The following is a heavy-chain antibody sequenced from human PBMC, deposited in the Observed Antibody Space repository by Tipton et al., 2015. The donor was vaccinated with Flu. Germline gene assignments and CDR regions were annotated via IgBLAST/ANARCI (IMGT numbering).Heavy chain of an antibody. V-gene: IGHV3-74*01. J-gene: IGHJ3*02. CDR1: GFTFSSYW. Sequence: SLRLSCAASGFTFSSYWMHWVRQAPGKGLVWVSRINSDGSSTSYADSVKGRFTISRNNAKNTLYLQMNSLRAEDTAVYYCARAQHYYYDSSGYLHLAFDIWGQGTMVTVSS. CDR3: ARAQHYYYDSSGYLHLAFDI. D-gene: IGHD3-22*01. CDR2: INSDGSST.